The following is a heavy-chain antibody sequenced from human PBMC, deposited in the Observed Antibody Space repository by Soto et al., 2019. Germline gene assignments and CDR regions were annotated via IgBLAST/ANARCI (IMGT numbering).Heavy chain of an antibody. CDR2: IIPIFGTA. D-gene: IGHD2-2*02. J-gene: IGHJ6*02. CDR1: GYSFTNYD. CDR3: ARSTGDYCSSTSCYRTDV. Sequence: SVKVSCKSSGYSFTNYDISWVRQAPGQGLEWMGGIIPIFGTANYAQKFQGRVTITADESTSTAYMELSSLRSEDTAVYYCARSTGDYCSSTSCYRTDVWGQGTTVTVSS. V-gene: IGHV1-69*13.